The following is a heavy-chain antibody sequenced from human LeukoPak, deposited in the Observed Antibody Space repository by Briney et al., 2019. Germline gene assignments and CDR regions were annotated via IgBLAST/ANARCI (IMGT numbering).Heavy chain of an antibody. Sequence: SGGSLRLSCAASGFTFSNFAMNWVRQAPGKGLEWVSTISGSGGSTYYADSVKGRSTISRDNSKNTLYLQMNSLRAEDTAVYYCAKMVHTEQWLVPFDYWGQGTLVTVSS. V-gene: IGHV3-23*01. D-gene: IGHD6-19*01. CDR2: ISGSGGST. CDR3: AKMVHTEQWLVPFDY. J-gene: IGHJ4*02. CDR1: GFTFSNFA.